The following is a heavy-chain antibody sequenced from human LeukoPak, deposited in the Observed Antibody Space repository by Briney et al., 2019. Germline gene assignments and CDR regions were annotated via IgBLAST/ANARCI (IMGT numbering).Heavy chain of an antibody. V-gene: IGHV1-2*02. D-gene: IGHD3-22*01. Sequence: ASVKVSCKASGYTFTDYYIHWVRQAPGQGLEWVGWNNPNTGGTNYAQKFQGRVTMTRDMSISTAYMELSRLRSDDTAVYYCARVIDSCGYHWHSYDYWGRGTLVTVSS. CDR3: ARVIDSCGYHWHSYDY. J-gene: IGHJ4*02. CDR2: NNPNTGGT. CDR1: GYTFTDYY.